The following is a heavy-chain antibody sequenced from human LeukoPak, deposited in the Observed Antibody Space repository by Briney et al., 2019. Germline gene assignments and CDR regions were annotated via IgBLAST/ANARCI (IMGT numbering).Heavy chain of an antibody. Sequence: GGSLRLSCEVSGFTFSYYTMTWVRQAPGEGLEWVANMRTDGSVPSYVDSVKGRFTISRDNAKSSLYLQMNNLRVEDTAVYYCARDKDFTIDYWGQGTLVTVSS. V-gene: IGHV3-7*01. D-gene: IGHD3-10*01. CDR3: ARDKDFTIDY. CDR2: MRTDGSVP. J-gene: IGHJ4*02. CDR1: GFTFSYYT.